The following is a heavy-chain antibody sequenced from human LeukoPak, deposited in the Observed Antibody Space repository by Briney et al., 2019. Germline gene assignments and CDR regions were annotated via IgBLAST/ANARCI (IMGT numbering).Heavy chain of an antibody. CDR1: GYRFTNYW. D-gene: IGHD1-26*01. CDR2: IKPGDSDT. J-gene: IGHJ5*02. Sequence: EESLKISCATSGYRFTNYWIGWVRQMPGKGLEFMGIIKPGDSDTRYSPSFQGQVTISADKSFSTAYLQFHSLKASDTAMYYCARHATTGFTVNRFDPWGQGTLVTVFS. CDR3: ARHATTGFTVNRFDP. V-gene: IGHV5-51*01.